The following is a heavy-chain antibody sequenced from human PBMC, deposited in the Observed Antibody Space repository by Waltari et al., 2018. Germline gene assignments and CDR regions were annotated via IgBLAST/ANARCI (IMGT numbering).Heavy chain of an antibody. V-gene: IGHV1-8*03. Sequence: QVQLVQSGAEVKKPGASVKVSCKASGYTFTSYDINWVRQATGQGLEWMGGMNPKSGNTGDAQKFQGRVTITRNTSISTAYRELSSLRSEDTAVYYCARGGTAAGTGTGYWGQGTLVTVSS. J-gene: IGHJ4*02. CDR2: MNPKSGNT. CDR1: GYTFTSYD. D-gene: IGHD6-13*01. CDR3: ARGGTAAGTGTGY.